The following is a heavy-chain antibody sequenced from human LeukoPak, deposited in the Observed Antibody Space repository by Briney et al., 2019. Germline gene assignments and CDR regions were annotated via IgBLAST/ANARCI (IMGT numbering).Heavy chain of an antibody. Sequence: GGSLRLSCAASGFTFNSYSMNWVRQAPGKGLEWVSSISSSSSYIYYADSVKGRFTISRDNAKNSLYLQMNSLRAEDTAVYYCARASGYDFVSNYWGQGTLVTVSS. J-gene: IGHJ4*02. CDR1: GFTFNSYS. CDR2: ISSSSSYI. D-gene: IGHD5-12*01. CDR3: ARASGYDFVSNY. V-gene: IGHV3-21*01.